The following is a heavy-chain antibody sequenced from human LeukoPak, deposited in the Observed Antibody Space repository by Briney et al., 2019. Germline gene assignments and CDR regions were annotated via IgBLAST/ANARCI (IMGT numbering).Heavy chain of an antibody. D-gene: IGHD2/OR15-2a*01. CDR2: IRQDGSDK. Sequence: GGSLRLSCAASGFTFSSYWMSWVRQAPGKGLEWVANIRQDGSDKYYVDSVKGRLTISRDNAKNSLYLQMNNLRAEDTAVYYCVSFYETYWGRGTLVTVS. J-gene: IGHJ4*02. V-gene: IGHV3-7*01. CDR3: VSFYETY. CDR1: GFTFSSYW.